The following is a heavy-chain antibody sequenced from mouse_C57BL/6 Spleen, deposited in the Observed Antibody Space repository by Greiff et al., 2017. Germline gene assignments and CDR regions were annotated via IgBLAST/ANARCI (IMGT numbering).Heavy chain of an antibody. J-gene: IGHJ4*01. CDR3: ARWREELRHRAMDY. Sequence: VKLQQPGAELVKPGASVKLSCKAFGNTFTSLWLHWVDQRPEKGRDWIGMVHPNSSSTNYNEKFKSKATLTVDTSSRTAYMQLSSLTSEDSAFYYCARWREELRHRAMDYWGQGTSVTVSS. V-gene: IGHV1-64*01. CDR2: VHPNSSST. CDR1: GNTFTSLW. D-gene: IGHD2-4*01.